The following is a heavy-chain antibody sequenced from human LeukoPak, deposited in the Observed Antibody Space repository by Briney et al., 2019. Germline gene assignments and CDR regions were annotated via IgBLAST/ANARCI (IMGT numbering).Heavy chain of an antibody. CDR2: IYYSGST. CDR3: ARYGSGSYSDDHFQH. V-gene: IGHV4-59*08. J-gene: IGHJ1*01. Sequence: SETLSLTCTVSGGSISGYYWSWIRQPPGKGLEWIGFIYYSGSTKYNPSLKSRVTISVDTSKNQFSLKLTSVTAADTAVYYCARYGSGSYSDDHFQHWGQGTLVTDSS. CDR1: GGSISGYY. D-gene: IGHD3-10*01.